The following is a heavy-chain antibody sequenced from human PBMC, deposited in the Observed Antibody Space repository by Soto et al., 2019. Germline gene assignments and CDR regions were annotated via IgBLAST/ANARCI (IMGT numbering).Heavy chain of an antibody. J-gene: IGHJ4*02. Sequence: HPGGSLRLSCAASGFSFSNYEMNWVRQAPGKGLEWVAYISSGGSTVHYADSVRGRFTVSRDNARNSLYLQMNTLRVEDTALYYCARDRAAGGYWGQGTRVTVYS. V-gene: IGHV3-48*03. CDR3: ARDRAAGGY. CDR2: ISSGGSTV. D-gene: IGHD6-13*01. CDR1: GFSFSNYE.